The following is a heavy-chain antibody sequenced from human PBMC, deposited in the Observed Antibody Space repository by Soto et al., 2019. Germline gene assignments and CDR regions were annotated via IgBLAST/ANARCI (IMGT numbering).Heavy chain of an antibody. D-gene: IGHD2-15*01. Sequence: QLQLQESGPGLVKPSETLSLTCTVSGGSISSSSYYWGWIRQPPGKGLEWIGSIYYSGSTYYNPSLRSRVTIRVDTSKNQFSLKLSSVTAADTAVYYCARRGDIVVVVAANDAFDIWGQGTMVTVSS. CDR3: ARRGDIVVVVAANDAFDI. CDR1: GGSISSSSYY. J-gene: IGHJ3*02. V-gene: IGHV4-39*01. CDR2: IYYSGST.